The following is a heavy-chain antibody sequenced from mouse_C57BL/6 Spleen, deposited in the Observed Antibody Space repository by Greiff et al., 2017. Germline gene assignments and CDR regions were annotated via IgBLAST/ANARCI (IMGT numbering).Heavy chain of an antibody. Sequence: QVQLQQPGAEFVMPGASVKLSCKASGYTFTSSWMHWVKQRPGQGLEWIGEIDPSDSHTKYNQKFKGKSTLTVDKSSSTAYMQLSSLTSEDSAVYYCARRSGNYRVVFDYWGQGTPLTVSS. J-gene: IGHJ2*01. V-gene: IGHV1-69*01. CDR2: IDPSDSHT. CDR3: ARRSGNYRVVFDY. D-gene: IGHD2-1*01. CDR1: GYTFTSSW.